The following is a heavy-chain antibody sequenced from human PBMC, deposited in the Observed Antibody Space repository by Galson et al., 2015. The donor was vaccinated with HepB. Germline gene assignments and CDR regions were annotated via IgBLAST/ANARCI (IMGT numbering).Heavy chain of an antibody. CDR2: IKSKTDGGTT. V-gene: IGHV3-15*01. CDR3: TRPYSNYYYYYGMDV. J-gene: IGHJ6*02. Sequence: SLRLSCAASGFTFSNAWMSWVRQAPGKGLEWVGRIKSKTDGGTTDYAAPVKGRFTISRDDSKITLYLQMNSLKTEDTAVYYCTRPYSNYYYYYGMDVWGQGTTVTVSS. CDR1: GFTFSNAW. D-gene: IGHD4-11*01.